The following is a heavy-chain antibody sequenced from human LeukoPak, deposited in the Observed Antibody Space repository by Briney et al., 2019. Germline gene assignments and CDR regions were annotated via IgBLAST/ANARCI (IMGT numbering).Heavy chain of an antibody. D-gene: IGHD2-2*01. CDR2: ISSSSSYI. Sequence: GGSLRLSCAASGFTFSSYSMNWVRQAPGKGLEWVSSISSSSSYIYYADSVKGRFTISRDNAKNSLYLQMNSLRAGDTAVYYCARAPPLKYCSSTSCYPNWFDPWGQGTLVTVSS. CDR3: ARAPPLKYCSSTSCYPNWFDP. V-gene: IGHV3-21*01. CDR1: GFTFSSYS. J-gene: IGHJ5*02.